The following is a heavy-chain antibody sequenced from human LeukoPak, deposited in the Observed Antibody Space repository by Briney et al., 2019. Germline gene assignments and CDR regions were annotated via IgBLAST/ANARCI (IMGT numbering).Heavy chain of an antibody. V-gene: IGHV3-23*01. J-gene: IGHJ4*02. CDR2: ILQSGDDT. CDR1: GFTFNNYA. CDR3: AKDAVRGDGYWEFDY. D-gene: IGHD5-24*01. Sequence: PGGSLRLSCAASGFTFNNYAMSWVRQAPGKGLEWVSGILQSGDDTYYADSVKGRFTISRDNSHNMLYLQMNSLRVDDTAIYYCAKDAVRGDGYWEFDYWGQGTLVTVSS.